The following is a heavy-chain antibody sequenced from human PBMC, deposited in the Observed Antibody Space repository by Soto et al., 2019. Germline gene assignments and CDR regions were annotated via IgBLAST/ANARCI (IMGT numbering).Heavy chain of an antibody. V-gene: IGHV1-3*01. CDR1: GYTFTSYA. Sequence: ASVKVSCKASGYTFTSYALHWVRQAPGQRLEWVGWINAGNGNTKYSQKFQGRVTITRDTSASTAYMELSSLRSEDTAVYYCACCGYCSGSTCRYYYYGMDVWGQGTTVTVSS. J-gene: IGHJ6*02. D-gene: IGHD2-15*01. CDR3: ACCGYCSGSTCRYYYYGMDV. CDR2: INAGNGNT.